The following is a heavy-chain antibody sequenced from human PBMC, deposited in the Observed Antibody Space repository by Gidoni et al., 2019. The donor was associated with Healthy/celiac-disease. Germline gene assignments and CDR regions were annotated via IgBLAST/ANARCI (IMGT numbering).Heavy chain of an antibody. V-gene: IGHV3-30-3*01. J-gene: IGHJ4*02. Sequence: GLSWVAVISYDGSNKYYADSVKGRFTISRDNSKNTLYLQMSSLRAEDTAVYYCARVRDYWGQGTLVTVSS. CDR3: ARVRDY. CDR2: ISYDGSNK.